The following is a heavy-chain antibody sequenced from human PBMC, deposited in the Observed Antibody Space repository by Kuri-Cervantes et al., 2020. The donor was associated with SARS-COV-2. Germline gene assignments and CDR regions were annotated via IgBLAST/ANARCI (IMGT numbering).Heavy chain of an antibody. D-gene: IGHD2-8*01. Sequence: GGSLRXXXAXSGFXXSSYWMSWVRXAPXKGLEWXANIKXXGSEKYYVDXVKGRFXISRDXAXXSLYLXMXSLRAXXTAXXYCARXEWXXIHDAFDIWGQGTMVTVSS. V-gene: IGHV3-7*04. J-gene: IGHJ3*02. CDR1: GFXXSSYW. CDR3: ARXEWXXIHDAFDI. CDR2: IKXXGSEK.